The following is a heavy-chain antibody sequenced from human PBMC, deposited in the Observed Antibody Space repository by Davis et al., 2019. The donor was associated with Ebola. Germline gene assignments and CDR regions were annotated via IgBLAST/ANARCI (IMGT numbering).Heavy chain of an antibody. D-gene: IGHD6-19*01. CDR2: IIPILGIA. CDR1: GYTFTSYG. Sequence: SVKVSCKASGYTFTSYGISWVRQAPGQGLEWMGGIIPILGIANYAQKFQGRVTITADESTSTAYMELSSLRSEDTAVYYCARSYRSRTYYFDYWGQGTLVTVSS. V-gene: IGHV1-69*10. J-gene: IGHJ4*02. CDR3: ARSYRSRTYYFDY.